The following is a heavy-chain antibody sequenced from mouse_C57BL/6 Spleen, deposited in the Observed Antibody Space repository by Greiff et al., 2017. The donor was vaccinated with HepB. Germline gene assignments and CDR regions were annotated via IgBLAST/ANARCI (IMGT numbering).Heavy chain of an antibody. V-gene: IGHV2-2*01. CDR2: IWSGGST. Sequence: VQLQQSGPGLVQPSQSLSITCTVSGFSLTSYGVHWVRQSPGKGLEWLGVIWSGGSTDYNAAFISRLSISKDNSKSQVFFKMNSLQADDTAIYYCARNSAQARFAYWGQGTLVTVSA. CDR3: ARNSAQARFAY. D-gene: IGHD3-2*02. CDR1: GFSLTSYG. J-gene: IGHJ3*01.